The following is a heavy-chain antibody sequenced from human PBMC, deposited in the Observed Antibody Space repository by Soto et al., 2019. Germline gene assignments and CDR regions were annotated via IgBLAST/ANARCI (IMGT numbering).Heavy chain of an antibody. D-gene: IGHD3-22*01. CDR1: GYSFSFYW. Sequence: GESLKISCKGSGYSFSFYWIGWVRQMPGKGLEWMAIMYPDDSDIRYSPSFEAHVTISADKSTSTAFLQWSSLKASDTAMYYCATAYVYDFENSNYYRDAFDIWGQGTLVTVSS. CDR2: MYPDDSDI. V-gene: IGHV5-51*01. J-gene: IGHJ3*02. CDR3: ATAYVYDFENSNYYRDAFDI.